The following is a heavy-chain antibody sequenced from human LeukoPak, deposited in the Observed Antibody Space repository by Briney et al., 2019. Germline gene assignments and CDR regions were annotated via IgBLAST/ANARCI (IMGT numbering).Heavy chain of an antibody. J-gene: IGHJ4*02. CDR3: ARAADYDFWSGYYHFDY. CDR1: GYTFTSYG. D-gene: IGHD3-3*01. CDR2: ISAYNGNT. Sequence: ASVKVSCKASGYTFTSYGISWVRQAPGQGLEWMGWISAYNGNTNYAQKLQGRVTMTTDTSTSTAYMELRSLRSDDTAVYYCARAADYDFWSGYYHFDYWGQGTLVTVSS. V-gene: IGHV1-18*01.